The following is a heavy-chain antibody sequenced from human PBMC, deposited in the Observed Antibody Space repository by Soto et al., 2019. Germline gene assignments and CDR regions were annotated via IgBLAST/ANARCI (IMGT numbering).Heavy chain of an antibody. J-gene: IGHJ5*02. D-gene: IGHD6-13*01. CDR1: GGSISSYY. CDR2: IYTSGST. V-gene: IGHV4-4*07. Sequence: QVQLQESGPGLVKPSETLSFTCTVSGGSISSYYWSWIRQPAGKGLEWIGRIYTSGSTNYNPSLKSRVTMSVDTSKNQFSLKLSSVTAADTAVYYCARSLYGSSWYVWFDPWGQGTLVTVSS. CDR3: ARSLYGSSWYVWFDP.